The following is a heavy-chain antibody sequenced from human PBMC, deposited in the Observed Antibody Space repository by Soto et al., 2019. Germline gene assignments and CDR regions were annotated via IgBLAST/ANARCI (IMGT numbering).Heavy chain of an antibody. D-gene: IGHD3-10*01. CDR3: AKDMENGYNPYYYYGMDV. CDR2: ISWNSVSI. Sequence: PXGSLSLTFAASGFNFNDYGMHWVRQAPGKGLEWVSSISWNSVSIGYADSVKGRFTISRDNAKNSLYLQMNSLRAEDTALYYCAKDMENGYNPYYYYGMDVWGQGTTVTVSS. CDR1: GFNFNDYG. J-gene: IGHJ6*02. V-gene: IGHV3-9*01.